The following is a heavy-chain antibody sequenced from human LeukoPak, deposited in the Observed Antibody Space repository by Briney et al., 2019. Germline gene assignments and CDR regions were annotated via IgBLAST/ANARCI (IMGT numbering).Heavy chain of an antibody. CDR3: AKDPIYSFSAPYFVY. CDR2: ISGSGGST. V-gene: IGHV3-23*01. Sequence: GGSLRLSCAASGFTFSRYTMSGVRQAPAKGLERVATISGSGGSTYCVDSAKGRFTISRDNSKNTLYLQMSSLRAEDTAVYYCAKDPIYSFSAPYFVYWGQGSLVTVSS. J-gene: IGHJ4*02. D-gene: IGHD2-21*01. CDR1: GFTFSRYT.